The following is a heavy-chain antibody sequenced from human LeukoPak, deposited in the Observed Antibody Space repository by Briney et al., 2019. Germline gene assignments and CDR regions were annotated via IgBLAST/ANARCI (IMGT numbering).Heavy chain of an antibody. CDR1: GGSISSYY. D-gene: IGHD2-2*01. V-gene: IGHV4-59*01. Sequence: PSETLSLTCTVSGGSISSYYWSWIRQPPGKGLEWIGYIYYSGSTNYNPSLKSRVTISVDTSKNQFSLKLSSVTAADTAVYYCAREVVPAAFGYWGQGTLVTVSS. J-gene: IGHJ4*02. CDR2: IYYSGST. CDR3: AREVVPAAFGY.